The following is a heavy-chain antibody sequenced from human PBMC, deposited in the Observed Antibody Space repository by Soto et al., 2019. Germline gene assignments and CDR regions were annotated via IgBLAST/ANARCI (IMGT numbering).Heavy chain of an antibody. V-gene: IGHV4-39*01. J-gene: IGHJ5*02. Sequence: LETLSLTCSVSGGSISSVSYYWGWIRQPPGKGLEWIGSIYYSGSAYYSPSLKSRVTMSVDTSKNQLSLELRSVTAADTAVYYCARLHCNSPNCVPLDPWGQGTLVTVSS. D-gene: IGHD2-2*01. CDR1: GGSISSVSYY. CDR2: IYYSGSA. CDR3: ARLHCNSPNCVPLDP.